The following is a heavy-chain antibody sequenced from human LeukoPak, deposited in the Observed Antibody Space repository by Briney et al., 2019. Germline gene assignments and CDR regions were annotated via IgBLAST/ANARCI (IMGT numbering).Heavy chain of an antibody. J-gene: IGHJ4*02. V-gene: IGHV3-20*04. Sequence: GGSLRLSCAASGFTLDDYGMSWVRHAPGKGREWVSGIGWSGSSTGYADSVKGRFTISIDNARNSLYLQLNSLRAEDTAFYYCARDRGSGWYRGDYDYWGQGTLVTVSS. CDR2: IGWSGSST. CDR3: ARDRGSGWYRGDYDY. CDR1: GFTLDDYG. D-gene: IGHD6-19*01.